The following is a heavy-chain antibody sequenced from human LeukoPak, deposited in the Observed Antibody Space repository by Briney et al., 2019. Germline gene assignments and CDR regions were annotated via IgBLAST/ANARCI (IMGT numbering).Heavy chain of an antibody. J-gene: IGHJ6*02. D-gene: IGHD2-2*01. CDR3: ARYCSSTSCYPLYYYGMDV. CDR1: GGSFSGYY. V-gene: IGHV4-34*01. Sequence: SETLSLTCAVYGGSFSGYYWSWIRQPPGKGLEWIGEINHSGSTNYNPSLKSRVTISVDTSKNQFSLKLSSVTAADTAVYYCARYCSSTSCYPLYYYGMDVWGQGTTVTVSS. CDR2: INHSGST.